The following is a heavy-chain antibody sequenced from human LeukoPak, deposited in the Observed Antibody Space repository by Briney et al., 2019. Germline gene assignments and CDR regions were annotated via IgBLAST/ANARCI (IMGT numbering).Heavy chain of an antibody. V-gene: IGHV1-46*01. J-gene: IGHJ4*02. CDR2: INPSGGST. Sequence: ASVKVSCKASGYTFTSYYMHWVRQAPGQGLEWMGIINPSGGSTSYAQKFQGRVTMTRDTSTSTVYMELSSLRSEDTAVYYCARDSVDIVATLYPGWVDCWGQGTPVTVSS. CDR3: ARDSVDIVATLYPGWVDC. CDR1: GYTFTSYY. D-gene: IGHD5-12*01.